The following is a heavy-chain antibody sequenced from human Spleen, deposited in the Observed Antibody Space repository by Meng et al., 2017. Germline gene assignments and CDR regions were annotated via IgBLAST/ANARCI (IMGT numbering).Heavy chain of an antibody. Sequence: ASVKVSCKASGYTFTGYYMHWVRQAPGQGLEWRGRINPKSGDTHYAQKFQARVTMTGDPSISTAYMELSGLRSDDTAMYYCARDEDISAAGKLFGDYWGQGTLVTVSS. CDR1: GYTFTGYY. V-gene: IGHV1-2*06. CDR2: INPKSGDT. J-gene: IGHJ4*02. D-gene: IGHD6-25*01. CDR3: ARDEDISAAGKLFGDY.